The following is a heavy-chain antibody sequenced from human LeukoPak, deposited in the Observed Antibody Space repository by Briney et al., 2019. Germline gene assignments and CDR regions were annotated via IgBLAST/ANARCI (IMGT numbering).Heavy chain of an antibody. J-gene: IGHJ4*02. CDR1: GYTFTGCY. CDR2: INPNSGGT. Sequence: ASVKVSCKASGYTFTGCYMHWVRQAPGQGLEWMGWINPNSGGTNYAQKFQGRVTMTRDTSISTAYMELSRLRSDDTAVYYCARHYYDSSGYYPALGYWGQGTLVTVSS. V-gene: IGHV1-2*02. CDR3: ARHYYDSSGYYPALGY. D-gene: IGHD3-22*01.